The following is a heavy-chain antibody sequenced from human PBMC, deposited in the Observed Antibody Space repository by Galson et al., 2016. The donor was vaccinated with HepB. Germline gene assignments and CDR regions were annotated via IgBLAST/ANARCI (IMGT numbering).Heavy chain of an antibody. CDR2: MYSRGGA. Sequence: SLRLSCAGSGYSVATNYMIWVRQAPGEGLEWVSLMYSRGGAFYADSVKGRFTISRDNTKKTVYLQMNSLRAEDTAVYYCASDRRYYYYMDVWGKGTTVTVSS. D-gene: IGHD1-14*01. V-gene: IGHV3-66*01. CDR1: GYSVATNY. CDR3: ASDRRYYYYMDV. J-gene: IGHJ6*03.